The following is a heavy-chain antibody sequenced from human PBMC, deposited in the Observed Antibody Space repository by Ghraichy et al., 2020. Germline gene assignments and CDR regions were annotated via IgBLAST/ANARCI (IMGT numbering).Heavy chain of an antibody. CDR3: LKFGELGYYYYYGMDV. V-gene: IGHV4-39*07. D-gene: IGHD3-10*01. CDR1: GGSISSSSYY. CDR2: IYYSGST. Sequence: SETLSLTCTVSGGSISSSSYYWGWIRQPPGKGLEWIGSIYYSGSTYYNPSLKSRVTISVDTSKNQFSLKLSSVTAADTAVYYCLKFGELGYYYYYGMDVWGQGTTVTVSS. J-gene: IGHJ6*02.